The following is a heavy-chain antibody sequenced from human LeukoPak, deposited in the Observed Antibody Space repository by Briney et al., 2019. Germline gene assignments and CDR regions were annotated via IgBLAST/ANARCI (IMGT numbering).Heavy chain of an antibody. Sequence: PGGSLRVSGAAYGFTVSSYAMRWVGQAPGNGLKGVSAISGGGVSRYYADPVRGRITSSRDNSKDRRYLQMNSPRAEDTAVSYCANDRFYGSGSFVGPSDYWGQGTLVTVSS. CDR3: ANDRFYGSGSFVGPSDY. J-gene: IGHJ4*02. CDR1: GFTVSSYA. CDR2: ISGGGVSR. D-gene: IGHD3-10*01. V-gene: IGHV3-23*01.